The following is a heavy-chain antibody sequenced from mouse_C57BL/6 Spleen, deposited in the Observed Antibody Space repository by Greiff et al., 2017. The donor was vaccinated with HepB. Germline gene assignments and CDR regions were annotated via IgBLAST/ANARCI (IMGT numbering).Heavy chain of an antibody. CDR1: GFTFSSYA. V-gene: IGHV5-4*01. Sequence: EVQLVESGGGLVKPGGSLKLSCAASGFTFSSYAMSWVRQTPEKRLEWVASISDGGSYTYYPDNVKGRFTISRDNAKNNLYLQMSHLKSEDTAMYYCARDRSFYYDYDYWGQGTTLTVSS. CDR2: ISDGGSYT. J-gene: IGHJ2*01. CDR3: ARDRSFYYDYDY. D-gene: IGHD2-4*01.